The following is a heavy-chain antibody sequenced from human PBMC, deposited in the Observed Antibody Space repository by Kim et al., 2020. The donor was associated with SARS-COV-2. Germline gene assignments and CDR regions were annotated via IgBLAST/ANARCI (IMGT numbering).Heavy chain of an antibody. CDR1: GYTFTGYY. D-gene: IGHD6-6*01. J-gene: IGHJ4*02. Sequence: ASVKVSCKASGYTFTGYYMHWVRQAPGQGLEWMGRINPNSGGTNYAQKFQGRVTMTRDTSISTAYMELSRLRSDDTAVYYCARDSGGIAARSNPDYWGQGTLVTVSS. V-gene: IGHV1-2*06. CDR3: ARDSGGIAARSNPDY. CDR2: INPNSGGT.